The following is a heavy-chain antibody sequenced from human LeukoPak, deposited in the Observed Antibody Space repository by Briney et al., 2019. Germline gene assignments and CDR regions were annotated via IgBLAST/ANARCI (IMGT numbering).Heavy chain of an antibody. Sequence: QTGGSLRLSCAASGFTFDDYAMHWVRQAPGKGLEWVSGISWNSGSIGYADSVKGRFTISRDNAKNSLYLQVNSLRAEDTALYYCAKELYSSSWLNYYGMDVWGQGTTVTVSS. J-gene: IGHJ6*02. CDR1: GFTFDDYA. CDR3: AKELYSSSWLNYYGMDV. D-gene: IGHD6-13*01. CDR2: ISWNSGSI. V-gene: IGHV3-9*01.